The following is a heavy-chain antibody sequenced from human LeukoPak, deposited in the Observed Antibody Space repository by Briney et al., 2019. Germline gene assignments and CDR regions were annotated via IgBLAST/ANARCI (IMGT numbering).Heavy chain of an antibody. Sequence: PSETLSLTCAVYGGSFSGYYLSWIRQPPGKGLEWIGEINHRRSTNYNPSLKSRVTMSVDTSKNQFSLNLSSVTAADTAVYYCARGQFWSGYSIWGQGTLVTVSS. V-gene: IGHV4-34*01. CDR3: ARGQFWSGYSI. CDR2: INHRRST. J-gene: IGHJ4*02. CDR1: GGSFSGYY. D-gene: IGHD3-3*02.